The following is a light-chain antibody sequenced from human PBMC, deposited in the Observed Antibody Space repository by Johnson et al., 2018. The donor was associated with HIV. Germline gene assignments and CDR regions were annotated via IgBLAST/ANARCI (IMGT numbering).Light chain of an antibody. CDR1: SSNIGNNY. V-gene: IGLV1-51*02. J-gene: IGLJ1*01. CDR2: ENT. Sequence: QSVLTQPPSVSAAPGQKVTISCSGSSSNIGNNYVSWYQQVPGTAHKLLIYENTNRPSGIPDRFSGSKSGTSATLGFTGLQTGDEADYDCGTWNGSLSANYVFGSGTKVTVL. CDR3: GTWNGSLSANYV.